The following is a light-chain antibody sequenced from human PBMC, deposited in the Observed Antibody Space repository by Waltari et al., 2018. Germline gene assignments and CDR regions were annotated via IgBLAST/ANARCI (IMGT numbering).Light chain of an antibody. Sequence: EIVLTQSPGTLSLSPGERATPSCRASQTVSSISLTWYQQKPGQPPRLLIYGTSNRATGIPDRFSGRGSGTDFTLTINRLEPEDFAVYHCQQYDGTSLTFGGGTKVEI. CDR2: GTS. CDR1: QTVSSIS. V-gene: IGKV3-20*01. CDR3: QQYDGTSLT. J-gene: IGKJ4*01.